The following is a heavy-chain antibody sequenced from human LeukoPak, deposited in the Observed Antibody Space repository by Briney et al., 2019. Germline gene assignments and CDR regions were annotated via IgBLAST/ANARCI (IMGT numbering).Heavy chain of an antibody. CDR2: TNCITGDT. Sequence: ASVRVSCKASGYTFTDYYIHWVRQAPRQGLEWMGRTNCITGDTRSVQKFQGRVTMTRGTSISTAYMQLSSLRSDDTAVYYCAREIAATGAAVDYWGQGILVTVSS. D-gene: IGHD6-13*01. CDR3: AREIAATGAAVDY. V-gene: IGHV1-2*06. CDR1: GYTFTDYY. J-gene: IGHJ4*02.